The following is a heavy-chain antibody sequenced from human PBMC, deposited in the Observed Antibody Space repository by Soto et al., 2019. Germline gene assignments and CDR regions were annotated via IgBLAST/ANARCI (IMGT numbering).Heavy chain of an antibody. J-gene: IGHJ3*02. V-gene: IGHV3-9*01. CDR3: AKDEYSSGAHAFDI. CDR1: GFTFDDYA. Sequence: GGSLRLCCAASGFTFDDYAMHWVRQAPGKGLEWVSGISWNSGSIGYADSMKGRFTVSRDNAKNSLYLQMNSLRAEDTALYYCAKDEYSSGAHAFDIWGQGTMVTVSS. D-gene: IGHD2-15*01. CDR2: ISWNSGSI.